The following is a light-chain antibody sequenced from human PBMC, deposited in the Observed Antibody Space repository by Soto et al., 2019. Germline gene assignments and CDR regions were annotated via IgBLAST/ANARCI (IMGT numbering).Light chain of an antibody. CDR1: SGSIASNY. V-gene: IGLV6-57*03. Sequence: NFMLTQPHSVSESQGKTVTISCTRSSGSIASNYVQWYQQRPGSAPTTVIYEDNQRPSGVPDRFSGSIDSSSNSASLTISGLKTEDEADYYCQSYDSSSRVFGGGTKVTVL. CDR3: QSYDSSSRV. J-gene: IGLJ3*02. CDR2: EDN.